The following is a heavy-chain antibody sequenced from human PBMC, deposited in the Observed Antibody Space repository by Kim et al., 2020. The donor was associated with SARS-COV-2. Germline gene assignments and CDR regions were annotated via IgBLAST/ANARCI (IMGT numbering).Heavy chain of an antibody. D-gene: IGHD3-3*01. CDR1: GYSFTSYW. CDR2: IYPGDSDT. J-gene: IGHJ2*01. Sequence: GESLKISCKGSGYSFTSYWIGWVRQMPGKGLEWMGIIYPGDSDTRYSPSFQGQVTISADKSISTAYLQWSSLKASDTAMYYCARRIFYSSTIFGGESWYFDLWGRGTLVTVSS. V-gene: IGHV5-51*01. CDR3: ARRIFYSSTIFGGESWYFDL.